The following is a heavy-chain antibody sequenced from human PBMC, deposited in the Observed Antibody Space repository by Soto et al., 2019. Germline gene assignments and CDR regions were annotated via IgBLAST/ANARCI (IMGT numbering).Heavy chain of an antibody. D-gene: IGHD3-9*01. Sequence: SGPTLVNPTQTLTLTCTFSGFSVSTSGVGVAWIRQSPGKALEWLALIYWDNDKRYSPFLQSRVTITKDTSKNQVVLTMTNMDPVDTATYYCARTHYDLLTAYYTGAFDIWGQRTPVTVSS. V-gene: IGHV2-5*02. J-gene: IGHJ3*02. CDR2: IYWDNDK. CDR3: ARTHYDLLTAYYTGAFDI. CDR1: GFSVSTSGVG.